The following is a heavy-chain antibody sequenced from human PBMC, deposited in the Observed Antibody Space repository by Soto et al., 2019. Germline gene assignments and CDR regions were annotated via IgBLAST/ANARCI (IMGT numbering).Heavy chain of an antibody. D-gene: IGHD6-19*01. CDR1: GVTFRDYW. CDR3: VREVIAVLGSIRWFDP. CDR2: IGPDGTST. J-gene: IGHJ5*02. Sequence: GGSLRLSCAVSGVTFRDYWMHWVRQVPGKGLLWVSRIGPDGTSTKYADSVKGRFTISRSNPEDTLYLQMNSLRAEDTGVYYCVREVIAVLGSIRWFDPWGQGTLVTVSS. V-gene: IGHV3-74*01.